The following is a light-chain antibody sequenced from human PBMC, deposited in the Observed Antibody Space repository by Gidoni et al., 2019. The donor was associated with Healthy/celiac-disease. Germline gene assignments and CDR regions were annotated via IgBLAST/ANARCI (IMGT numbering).Light chain of an antibody. J-gene: IGKJ3*01. V-gene: IGKV1-5*03. Sequence: DIQMTQSPSTLSASVGDRVTITCRPSQSISSWLAWYQQKPGKAPKLLIYKASSLESGVPSRFSGSGSGTEFTLTISSLQPDDFATYYCQQYNSYSFTFGPGTKVDIK. CDR3: QQYNSYSFT. CDR2: KAS. CDR1: QSISSW.